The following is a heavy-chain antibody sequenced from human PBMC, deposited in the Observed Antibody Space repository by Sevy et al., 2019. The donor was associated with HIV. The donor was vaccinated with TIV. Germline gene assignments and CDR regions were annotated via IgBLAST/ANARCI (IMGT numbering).Heavy chain of an antibody. D-gene: IGHD3-16*01. CDR2: IYSAGAT. Sequence: GGSLRLSCVVSGFSVRDNYVSWVRQVAGRGLEWVSIIYSAGATYYRDSVKGRFTISRHISENTVYLQMNSLRTEDTALYYCMGGISYGDAFNIWGQGTKVTVSS. V-gene: IGHV3-53*04. CDR3: MGGISYGDAFNI. J-gene: IGHJ3*02. CDR1: GFSVRDNY.